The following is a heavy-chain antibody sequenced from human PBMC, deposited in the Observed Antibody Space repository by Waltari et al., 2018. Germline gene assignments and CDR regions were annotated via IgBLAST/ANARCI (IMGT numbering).Heavy chain of an antibody. CDR3: ARESLRGFDY. CDR1: GFTFSSYA. V-gene: IGHV3-30-3*01. D-gene: IGHD3-10*01. J-gene: IGHJ4*02. Sequence: QVQLVESGGGVVQPGRSLRLSCAASGFTFSSYAMHWVRQAPGKGLEWVAVISYDGSNKYYADSVKGRFTISRDNSKNTLYLQMNSLRAEDTAVYYCARESLRGFDYWGQGTLVTVSS. CDR2: ISYDGSNK.